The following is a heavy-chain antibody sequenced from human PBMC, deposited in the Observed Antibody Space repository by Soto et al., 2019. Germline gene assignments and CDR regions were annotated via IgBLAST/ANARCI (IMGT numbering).Heavy chain of an antibody. V-gene: IGHV1-8*02. CDR1: GGTFSSYA. D-gene: IGHD1-26*01. J-gene: IGHJ4*02. CDR3: ASRVGATSFDFDY. CDR2: MNPNSGST. Sequence: ASVKVSCKASGGTFSSYAISWVRQAPGQGLEWKGWMNPNSGSTDYAQKYQGRVTMTRNISISTAKMELSSLRSEDTAVYYCASRVGATSFDFDYWGQGTLVTVSS.